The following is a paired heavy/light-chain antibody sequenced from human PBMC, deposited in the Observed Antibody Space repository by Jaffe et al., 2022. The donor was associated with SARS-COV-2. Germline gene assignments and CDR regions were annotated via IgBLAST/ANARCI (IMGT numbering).Light chain of an antibody. Sequence: AIQMTQSPSPLSASVGDRVTITCRTSQDIGSDLAWYQQRPGKAPKLLIYAASRLQSGVPSRFSGSGSGTEFTLAIGSLQPEDFATYFCLQDHNFPLTFGGGTKVDIK. CDR2: AAS. CDR3: LQDHNFPLT. V-gene: IGKV1-6*01. J-gene: IGKJ4*01. CDR1: QDIGSD.
Heavy chain of an antibody. V-gene: IGHV4-39*02. CDR1: GDSTSSSDQF. CDR2: IYQSGST. D-gene: IGHD1-20*01. Sequence: QLHLQESGPELMQPSETLSLTCSLSGDSTSSSDQFWTWIRQSPGDGLEWIGNIYQSGSTYYNPSLNSRVTISVDTSKRQVSLSLKSVTAADTGRYYCARGRYYFGMDVWGQGTTVIIS. CDR3: ARGRYYFGMDV. J-gene: IGHJ6*02.